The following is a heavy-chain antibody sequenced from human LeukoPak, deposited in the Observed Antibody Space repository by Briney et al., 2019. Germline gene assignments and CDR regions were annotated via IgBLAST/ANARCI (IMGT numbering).Heavy chain of an antibody. CDR2: IKQDGSEK. CDR1: GLTFSNAW. Sequence: GGSLRLSCAASGLTFSNAWMSWVRQAPGKGLEWVANIKQDGSEKYYVNSVKGRFTISRDNAKNSLYLQMNSLRAEDTAVYYCARVTRWLQFGSPYYGMDVWGKGTTVTVSS. D-gene: IGHD5-24*01. CDR3: ARVTRWLQFGSPYYGMDV. V-gene: IGHV3-7*01. J-gene: IGHJ6*04.